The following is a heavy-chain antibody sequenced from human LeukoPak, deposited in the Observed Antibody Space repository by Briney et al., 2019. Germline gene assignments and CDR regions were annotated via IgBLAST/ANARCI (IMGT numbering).Heavy chain of an antibody. CDR3: ARDPMTTVTYFDY. J-gene: IGHJ4*02. CDR1: GGTFSSYA. D-gene: IGHD4-17*01. CDR2: INPNSGGT. Sequence: ASVKVSCKASGGTFSSYAINWVRQAPGQGLEWMGWINPNSGGTNYAQKFQGRVTMTRDTSISTAYMELSRLRSDDTAVYYCARDPMTTVTYFDYWGQGTLVTVSS. V-gene: IGHV1-2*02.